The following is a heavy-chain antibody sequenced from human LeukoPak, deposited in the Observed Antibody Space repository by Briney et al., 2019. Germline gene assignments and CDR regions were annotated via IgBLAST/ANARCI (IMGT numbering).Heavy chain of an antibody. CDR1: AGSFSGYY. Sequence: SETLSLTCAVYAGSFSGYYWSWIRQPPGKGLERIGEIKHSGSTNYNPSLKSRVTISVDTSKNQLSLKLSSVTAADTAVYYCARGQPVRITMIVVKNWFDPWGQGTLVTVSS. CDR3: ARGQPVRITMIVVKNWFDP. D-gene: IGHD3-22*01. CDR2: IKHSGST. V-gene: IGHV4-34*01. J-gene: IGHJ5*02.